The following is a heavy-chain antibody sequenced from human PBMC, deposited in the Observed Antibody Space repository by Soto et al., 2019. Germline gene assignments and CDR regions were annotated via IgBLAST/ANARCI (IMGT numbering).Heavy chain of an antibody. CDR2: ISGSGDGT. CDR3: VKDLLHLARVY. V-gene: IGHV3-23*01. J-gene: IGHJ4*02. Sequence: GGSLRLSCAASGFTFNTYSMTWVRQAPGKGLEWVSGISGSGDGTYYADSVKGRFTISRDNSRNTLYLHLNSLRVEDTAVYYCVKDLLHLARVYWGQGTLVTVPQ. D-gene: IGHD3-22*01. CDR1: GFTFNTYS.